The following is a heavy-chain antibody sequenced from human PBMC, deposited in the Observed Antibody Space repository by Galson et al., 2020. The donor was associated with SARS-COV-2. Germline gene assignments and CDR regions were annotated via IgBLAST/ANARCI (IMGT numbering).Heavy chain of an antibody. V-gene: IGHV1-18*01. CDR3: ARNKEEWLVQYFFDY. J-gene: IGHJ4*02. Sequence: GESLKISCKASGYMFTDYAINWVRQAPGQGLEWMGWISTYNGKTIYAQNLQGRLTMTTDTSSRTAYMELRSLRADDTAVYYCARNKEEWLVQYFFDYWGQGTLVTVSS. D-gene: IGHD6-19*01. CDR1: GYMFTDYA. CDR2: ISTYNGKT.